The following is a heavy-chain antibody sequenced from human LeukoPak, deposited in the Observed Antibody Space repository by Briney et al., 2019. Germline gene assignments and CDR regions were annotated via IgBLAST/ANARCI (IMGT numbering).Heavy chain of an antibody. V-gene: IGHV4-31*03. CDR1: GGSISSGGYY. J-gene: IGHJ5*02. CDR3: ARAGYCSAGSCYSSVWFDP. CDR2: IYSSGST. Sequence: SQTLSLTCTVSGGSISSGGYYWSWIRQHPGKGLEWIGYIYSSGSTYYNSSLKSRVTISVDMSKNQFSLELSSVTAADTAVYYCARAGYCSAGSCYSSVWFDPWGQGTLVTVSS. D-gene: IGHD2-15*01.